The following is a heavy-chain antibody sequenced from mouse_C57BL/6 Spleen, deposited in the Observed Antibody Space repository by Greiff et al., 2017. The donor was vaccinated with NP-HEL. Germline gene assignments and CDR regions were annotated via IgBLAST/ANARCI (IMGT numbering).Heavy chain of an antibody. CDR3: AGEYLITTVVGYGYFDV. D-gene: IGHD1-1*01. Sequence: QVQLKESGPELVKPGASVKISCKASGYAFSSSWMNWVKQRPGKGLEWIGRIYPGDGDTNYNGKFKGKATLTADKSSSTAYMQLSSLTSEDSAVYFCAGEYLITTVVGYGYFDVWGTGTTVTVSS. J-gene: IGHJ1*03. CDR2: IYPGDGDT. V-gene: IGHV1-82*01. CDR1: GYAFSSSW.